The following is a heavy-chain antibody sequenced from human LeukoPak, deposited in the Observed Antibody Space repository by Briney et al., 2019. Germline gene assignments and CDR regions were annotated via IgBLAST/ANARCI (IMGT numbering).Heavy chain of an antibody. D-gene: IGHD6-13*01. V-gene: IGHV3-23*01. CDR3: AKGWSIAAAGTPYFDY. Sequence: GGSLRLSCAASGFTFSSYAMSWVGQAPGKGLEWVSTISGSGGSTYYADSVKGRFTISRDNSKNTLYLQMNSLRAEDTAVYYCAKGWSIAAAGTPYFDYWGQGTLVTVSS. CDR1: GFTFSSYA. J-gene: IGHJ4*02. CDR2: ISGSGGST.